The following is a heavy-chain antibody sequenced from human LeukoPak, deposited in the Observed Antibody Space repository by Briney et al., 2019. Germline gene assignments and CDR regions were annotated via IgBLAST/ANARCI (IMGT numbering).Heavy chain of an antibody. D-gene: IGHD5-18*01. CDR2: ISGSGGST. CDR1: GFTFSSYA. Sequence: GGSLRLSCAASGFTFSSYAVSWVRQAPGKGLEWVSAISGSGGSTYYADSVKGRFTISRDNSKNTLYLQMNSLRAEDTAVYYCAKPRGPRTYSYGQDYWGQGTLVTVSS. V-gene: IGHV3-23*01. J-gene: IGHJ4*02. CDR3: AKPRGPRTYSYGQDY.